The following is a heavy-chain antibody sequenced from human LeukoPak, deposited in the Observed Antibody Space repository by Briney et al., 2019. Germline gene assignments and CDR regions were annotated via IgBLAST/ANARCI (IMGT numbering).Heavy chain of an antibody. CDR2: ISSSSSYI. CDR1: GFTFSSYS. Sequence: GGSLRLSCAASGFTFSSYSMNWVRQAPGKGLEWVSSISSSSSYIYYADSVKGRFTISRDNAKNSLYLQMNSLRAEDTAVYYCARSIYPPPVAYCGGDCYSDAFDIWGQGTMVTVSS. D-gene: IGHD2-21*01. J-gene: IGHJ3*02. V-gene: IGHV3-21*01. CDR3: ARSIYPPPVAYCGGDCYSDAFDI.